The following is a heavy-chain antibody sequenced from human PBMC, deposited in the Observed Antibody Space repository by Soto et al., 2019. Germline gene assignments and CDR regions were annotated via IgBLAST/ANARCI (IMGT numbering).Heavy chain of an antibody. CDR2: IWYDGSNK. D-gene: IGHD3-16*01. CDR1: GFTFSSYG. CDR3: ARRGGTEAREQFDY. Sequence: QVQLVESGGGVVQPGRSLRLSCAASGFTFSSYGMHWVRQAPGKGLEWVAVIWYDGSNKYYADSVKGRFTISRDNSKNTLYLQMNSRRAEGTAVYYCARRGGTEAREQFDYWGQGTLVTVSS. J-gene: IGHJ4*02. V-gene: IGHV3-33*01.